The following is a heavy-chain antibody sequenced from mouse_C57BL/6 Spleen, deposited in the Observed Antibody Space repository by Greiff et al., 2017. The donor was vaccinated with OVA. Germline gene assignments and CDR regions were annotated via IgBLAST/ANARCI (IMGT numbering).Heavy chain of an antibody. V-gene: IGHV1-80*01. D-gene: IGHD4-1*01. Sequence: VKLVESGAELVKPGASVKISCKASGYAFSSYGMNWVKQRPGKGLEWIGQIYPGDGDTNYNGKFKGKATLTADKSSSTAYMQLSSLTSEDSAVYFCARSNWDYWGQGTTLTVSS. CDR3: ARSNWDY. CDR1: GYAFSSYG. J-gene: IGHJ2*01. CDR2: IYPGDGDT.